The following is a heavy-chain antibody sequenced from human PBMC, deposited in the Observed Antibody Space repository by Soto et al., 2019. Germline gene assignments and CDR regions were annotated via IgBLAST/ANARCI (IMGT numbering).Heavy chain of an antibody. CDR1: GGSVTSDDDY. V-gene: IGHV4-30-4*01. Sequence: SETLSLTCTVSGGSVTSDDDYWSWIRQSPGKGLEWIGYISNSGSTGYNPSLKTRLSMSVDRSKNQFTLRLTSVTAADTAVYFCATESGSTYGYFDYWGQGTLVTVSS. J-gene: IGHJ4*02. D-gene: IGHD5-18*01. CDR2: ISNSGST. CDR3: ATESGSTYGYFDY.